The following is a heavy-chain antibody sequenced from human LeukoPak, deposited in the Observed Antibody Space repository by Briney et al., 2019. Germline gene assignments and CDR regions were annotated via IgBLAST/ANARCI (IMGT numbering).Heavy chain of an antibody. V-gene: IGHV3-64*01. D-gene: IGHD3-9*01. CDR1: GFTFTNHA. CDR2: ISGNGGST. J-gene: IGHJ6*03. CDR3: ARAGVIRYVAWLINYYMDV. Sequence: PGGSLRLSCAASGFTFTNHAMQWVRQAPGKGLEYVSAISGNGGSTYYANSVKGRFTISRDNSKNTVYLQMDSLRAEDMAVYYCARAGVIRYVAWLINYYMDVWGKGTTVTVYS.